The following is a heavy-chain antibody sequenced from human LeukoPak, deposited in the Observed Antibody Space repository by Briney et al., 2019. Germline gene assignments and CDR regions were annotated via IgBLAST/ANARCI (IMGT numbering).Heavy chain of an antibody. D-gene: IGHD3-22*01. CDR3: ARGRSEYYDSSGYYYVLFSFDY. J-gene: IGHJ4*02. CDR1: GGSFSGYY. Sequence: SETLSHTCAVYGGSFSGYYWSWIRQPPGKGLEWIGEINHSGSTNYNPSLKSRVTISVDTSKNQFSLKLSSVTAADTAVYYCARGRSEYYDSSGYYYVLFSFDYWGQGTLVTVSS. V-gene: IGHV4-34*01. CDR2: INHSGST.